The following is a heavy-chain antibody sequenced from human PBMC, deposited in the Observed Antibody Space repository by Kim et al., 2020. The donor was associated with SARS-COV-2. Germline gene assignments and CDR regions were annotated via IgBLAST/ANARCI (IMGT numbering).Heavy chain of an antibody. D-gene: IGHD5-12*01. J-gene: IGHJ3*02. Sequence: ASVKVSCKASGYTFTGYYMHWVRQAPGQGLEWMGRINPNSGGTNYAQKFQGRVTMTRDTSISTAYMELSRLRSDDTAVYYCARARVATINKWDAFDIWGQETMVTASS. V-gene: IGHV1-2*06. CDR3: ARARVATINKWDAFDI. CDR1: GYTFTGYY. CDR2: INPNSGGT.